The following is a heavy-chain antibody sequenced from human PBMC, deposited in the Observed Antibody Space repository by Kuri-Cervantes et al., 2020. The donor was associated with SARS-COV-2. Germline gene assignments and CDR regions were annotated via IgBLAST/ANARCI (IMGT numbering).Heavy chain of an antibody. Sequence: GGSLRLSCAASGFSFSTYAMTWVRQARGKGLEWVPSISSESAYIYYADSVKGRFTISRDNSKNTLYLQMNSLRAEDTAVYYCAKDLGGAGTAAYDAFDIWGQGTMVTVSS. V-gene: IGHV3-23*01. CDR3: AKDLGGAGTAAYDAFDI. CDR1: GFSFSTYA. J-gene: IGHJ3*02. D-gene: IGHD1-1*01. CDR2: ISSESAYI.